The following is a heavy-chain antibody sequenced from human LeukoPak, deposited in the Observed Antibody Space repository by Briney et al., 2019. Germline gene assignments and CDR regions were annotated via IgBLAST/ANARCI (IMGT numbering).Heavy chain of an antibody. V-gene: IGHV3-23*01. CDR3: AKDTGYSGYDYGDY. Sequence: GGSLRLSCAASGFTFSSYAMSWVRQAPGKGLEWVSRISGSGGRTYYAYSVKGLFTISRDNSKNTLYLQMNSMRAEDTAVYYCAKDTGYSGYDYGDYWGQGTLVTVSS. CDR2: ISGSGGRT. CDR1: GFTFSSYA. D-gene: IGHD5-12*01. J-gene: IGHJ4*02.